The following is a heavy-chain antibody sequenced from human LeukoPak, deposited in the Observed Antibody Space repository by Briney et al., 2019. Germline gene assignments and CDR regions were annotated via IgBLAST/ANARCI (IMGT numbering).Heavy chain of an antibody. Sequence: ASVKVSCKASGYTFTGYYMHWVRQAPGQGLEWMGWINPNSGGTNYAQKFQGRVTMTEDTSTDTAYMELSSLRSEDTAVYYCATEDLNCSGGSCPGGYWGQGTLVTVSS. V-gene: IGHV1-2*02. D-gene: IGHD2-15*01. CDR3: ATEDLNCSGGSCPGGY. CDR1: GYTFTGYY. J-gene: IGHJ4*02. CDR2: INPNSGGT.